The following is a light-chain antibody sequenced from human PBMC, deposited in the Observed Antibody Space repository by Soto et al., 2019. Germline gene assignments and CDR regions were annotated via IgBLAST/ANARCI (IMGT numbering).Light chain of an antibody. CDR1: SSDIGGYNF. Sequence: QSVLTQPASVSGSPGQSITISCTGTSSDIGGYNFVSWYQHHPGKAPKLMIYDVTDRPSGVSNRFSGSKSDNTASLTISGLQAEDEADYYCSSYISNTNHVIFGGGTKVTVL. CDR3: SSYISNTNHVI. V-gene: IGLV2-14*03. CDR2: DVT. J-gene: IGLJ2*01.